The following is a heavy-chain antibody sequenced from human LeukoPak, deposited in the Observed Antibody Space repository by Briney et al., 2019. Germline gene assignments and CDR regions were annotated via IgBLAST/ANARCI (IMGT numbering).Heavy chain of an antibody. V-gene: IGHV1-18*01. CDR1: GYTFSIYG. CDR3: ARGITMIVVVSPSDGGAFDY. J-gene: IGHJ4*02. Sequence: AASVKVSCKASGYTFSIYGISWVRQAPGQGLEVVGWSRGDNGNTNYAQKLQGRVTMTTDTSTRTAYMELRSLRSDDTAVYYCARGITMIVVVSPSDGGAFDYWGQGTLVTVSS. CDR2: SRGDNGNT. D-gene: IGHD3-22*01.